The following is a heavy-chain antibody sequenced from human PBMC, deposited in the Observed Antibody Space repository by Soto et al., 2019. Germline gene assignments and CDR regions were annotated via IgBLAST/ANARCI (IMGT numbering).Heavy chain of an antibody. CDR3: AIVRKYYDFWSGYYGPDAFDI. V-gene: IGHV1-8*01. D-gene: IGHD3-3*01. CDR1: GYTFTSYD. J-gene: IGHJ3*02. Sequence: ASVKVSCKASGYTFTSYDINWVRQATGQGLEWMEWMNPNSGNTGYAQKLQGRVTMTRNTSISTAYMKMSSLSSEDTAVYYFAIVRKYYDFWSGYYGPDAFDIWGQGTMVTVSS. CDR2: MNPNSGNT.